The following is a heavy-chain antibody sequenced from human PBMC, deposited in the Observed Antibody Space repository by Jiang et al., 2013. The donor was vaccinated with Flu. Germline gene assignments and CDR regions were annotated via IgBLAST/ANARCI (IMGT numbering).Heavy chain of an antibody. CDR1: GGSISSSSYY. Sequence: LLKPSETLSLTCTVSGGSISSSSYYWGWIRQPPGKGLEWIGSIYYSGSTYYNPSLKSRVTISVDTSKNQFSLKLSSVTAADTAVYYCASGIEYSSSSHLGDNWFDPWGQGTLVTVSS. D-gene: IGHD6-6*01. V-gene: IGHV4-39*07. J-gene: IGHJ5*02. CDR2: IYYSGST. CDR3: ASGIEYSSSSHLGDNWFDP.